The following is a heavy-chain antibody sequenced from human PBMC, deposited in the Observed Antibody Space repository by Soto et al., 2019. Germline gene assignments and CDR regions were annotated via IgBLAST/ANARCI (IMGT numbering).Heavy chain of an antibody. J-gene: IGHJ1*01. D-gene: IGHD6-13*01. Sequence: EVQLLESGGGLVQPEGSLRLSCEASGFTISSYAMSRVRQAPGKGLEWVSGISGGGSTTYYADSVKGRFTISRDNSKNTLYLQVNSLRAEDTAVYYCARDQAAGGTISRYFQDWGQGTLVTVSS. CDR3: ARDQAAGGTISRYFQD. V-gene: IGHV3-23*01. CDR1: GFTISSYA. CDR2: ISGGGSTT.